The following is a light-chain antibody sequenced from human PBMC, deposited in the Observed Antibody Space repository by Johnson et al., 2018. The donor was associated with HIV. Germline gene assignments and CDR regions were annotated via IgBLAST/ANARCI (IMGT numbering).Light chain of an antibody. CDR3: AAWDSSLSALA. CDR1: SSNIGNNY. Sequence: QPVLTQPPSVSAAPGQKVTISCSGSSSNIGNNYVSWYQQLPGTAPKLLIYDNNQRPSGVPDRFSGSKSGTSASLAISGLQSEDEADYYCAAWDSSLSALAFGTGTKVTVL. J-gene: IGLJ1*01. V-gene: IGLV1-51*02. CDR2: DNN.